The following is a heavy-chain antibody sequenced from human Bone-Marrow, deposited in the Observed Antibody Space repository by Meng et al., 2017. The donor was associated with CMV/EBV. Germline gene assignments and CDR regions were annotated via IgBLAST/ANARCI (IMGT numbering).Heavy chain of an antibody. D-gene: IGHD1-26*01. Sequence: ASVKVSCKASGYTFTSYGISWVRQAPGQGLEWMGWISAYNGNTNYAQKLQGRVTMTTDTSTSTAYMELRSLRSDDTAVYYCARDREEWELPYYLDYWGQGTLVTVSS. CDR2: ISAYNGNT. CDR1: GYTFTSYG. V-gene: IGHV1-18*01. J-gene: IGHJ4*02. CDR3: ARDREEWELPYYLDY.